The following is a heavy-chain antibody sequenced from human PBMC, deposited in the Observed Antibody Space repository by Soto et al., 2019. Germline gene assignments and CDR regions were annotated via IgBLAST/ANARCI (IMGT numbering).Heavy chain of an antibody. J-gene: IGHJ1*01. V-gene: IGHV4-34*01. CDR3: ARGRFTTVTQYFQH. Sequence: SETRCLTRAVDGGSFSGYYWSWIRQPPGKGLEWIGEINHSGRTNYNASLKSRVTISVDTSKNQFSLKLSSVTAADTAVYYCARGRFTTVTQYFQHWGQGTLVTVSS. CDR1: GGSFSGYY. CDR2: INHSGRT. D-gene: IGHD4-17*01.